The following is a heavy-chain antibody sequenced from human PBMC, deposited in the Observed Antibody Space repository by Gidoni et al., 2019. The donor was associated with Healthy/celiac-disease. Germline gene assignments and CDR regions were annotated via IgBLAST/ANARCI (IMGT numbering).Heavy chain of an antibody. Sequence: EVQLVESGGGLGQPGRSLRLSCAAYGFTFDDSAMHWVRQAPGKGLEWVSGISWNSGSIGYADSVKGRFTISRDNAKNSLYLQMNSLRAEDTALYYCATGGRVWLFGADYWGQGTLVTVSS. CDR1: GFTFDDSA. CDR2: ISWNSGSI. D-gene: IGHD3-16*01. CDR3: ATGGRVWLFGADY. V-gene: IGHV3-9*01. J-gene: IGHJ4*02.